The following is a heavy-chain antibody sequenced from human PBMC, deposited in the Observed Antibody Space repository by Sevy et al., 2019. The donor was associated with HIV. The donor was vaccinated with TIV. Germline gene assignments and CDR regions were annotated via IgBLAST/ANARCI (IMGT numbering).Heavy chain of an antibody. J-gene: IGHJ6*02. CDR1: GFTFSTYD. V-gene: IGHV3-30*03. CDR3: XXXXXXXXXXXXXHGMDV. Sequence: GGSLRLSCTASGFTFSTYDIHWVRQAPGKGLEWVAIISYDGNYRYYSDSVRGRFSMSRDNSKNTAYLQMSGLSVEDXXXXXXXXXXXXXXXXXXXHGMDVXGRGTTVTVSS. CDR2: ISYDGNYR.